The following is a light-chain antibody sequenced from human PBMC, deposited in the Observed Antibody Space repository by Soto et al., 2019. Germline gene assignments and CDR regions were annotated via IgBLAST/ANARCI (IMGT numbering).Light chain of an antibody. Sequence: DIQVTQSPSSLSASVGDRVTITCRASQSISQYVNWYQQRPGRAPKFLIYGASSLQSGVPLRFSGSGSGTDFTLTISSLQPEDFATYYCQQTYSTPRTFGPGTKLDIK. J-gene: IGKJ2*01. CDR1: QSISQY. CDR3: QQTYSTPRT. CDR2: GAS. V-gene: IGKV1-39*01.